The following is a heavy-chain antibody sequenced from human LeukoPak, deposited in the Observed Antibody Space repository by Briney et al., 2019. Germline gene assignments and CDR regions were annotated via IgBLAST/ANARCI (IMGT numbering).Heavy chain of an antibody. V-gene: IGHV4-59*01. CDR2: IYYSGST. CDR3: ARNTYYYDSSGYYFDY. CDR1: GGSISSYY. D-gene: IGHD3-22*01. Sequence: SETLSLTCTVSGGSISSYYWSWIRQPPGKGLEWIGYIYYSGSTNYNPSLKSRVTISVDTSKNQFSLKLSSVTAADTAVYYCARNTYYYDSSGYYFDYWGQGTLVTVSS. J-gene: IGHJ4*02.